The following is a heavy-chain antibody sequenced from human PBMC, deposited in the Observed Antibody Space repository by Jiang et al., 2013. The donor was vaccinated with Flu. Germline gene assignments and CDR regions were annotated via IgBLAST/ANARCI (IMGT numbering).Heavy chain of an antibody. Sequence: AQKFQGRVTITADKSTSTAYMELSSLRSEDTAVYYCARESKYSSSSPLDYWGQGTLVTVSS. CDR3: ARESKYSSSSPLDY. V-gene: IGHV1-69*04. D-gene: IGHD6-6*01. J-gene: IGHJ4*02.